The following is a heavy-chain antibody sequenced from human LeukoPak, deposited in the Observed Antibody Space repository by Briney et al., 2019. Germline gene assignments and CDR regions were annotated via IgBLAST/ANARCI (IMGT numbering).Heavy chain of an antibody. D-gene: IGHD5-18*01. J-gene: IGHJ4*02. CDR3: AREAMYSYGNNFDY. CDR2: IYYSGST. CDR1: GGSFSSGSYY. Sequence: SETLSLTCTVSGGSFSSGSYYWSWIRQPPGKGLEWIGYIYYSGSTNYNPSLKSRVTISVDTSKNQFSLKLSSVTAADTAVYHCAREAMYSYGNNFDYWGQGTLVTVSS. V-gene: IGHV4-61*01.